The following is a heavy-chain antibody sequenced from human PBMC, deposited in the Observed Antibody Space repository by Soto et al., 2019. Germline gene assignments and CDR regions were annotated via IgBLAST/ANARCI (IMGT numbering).Heavy chain of an antibody. D-gene: IGHD4-17*01. V-gene: IGHV4-30-4*01. CDR3: VRDDYGCPFEI. CDR1: GGSISSVNSH. J-gene: IGHJ3*02. Sequence: KPSETLSLTCFVSGGSISSVNSHWSWIRQPPGKGLEWIGYISNSGSTDYSPSLKNRVTISFDMSKNHFSLKLTSVTAADTAVYYCVRDDYGCPFEIWGKGAMVTVSS. CDR2: ISNSGST.